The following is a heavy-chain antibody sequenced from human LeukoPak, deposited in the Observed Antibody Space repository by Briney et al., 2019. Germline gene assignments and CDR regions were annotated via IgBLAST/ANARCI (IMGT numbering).Heavy chain of an antibody. CDR2: IYYSGST. V-gene: IGHV4-38-2*02. Sequence: SETLSLTCNVSGYSISSGYYWSWIRQPPGKGLEWIGYIYYSGSTNYNPSLKSRVTISVDTSKNQFSLNLNSVTAADTAVYYCARGRSAIYDRHGFDIWGQGTMVTVSS. J-gene: IGHJ3*02. D-gene: IGHD3-3*01. CDR1: GYSISSGYY. CDR3: ARGRSAIYDRHGFDI.